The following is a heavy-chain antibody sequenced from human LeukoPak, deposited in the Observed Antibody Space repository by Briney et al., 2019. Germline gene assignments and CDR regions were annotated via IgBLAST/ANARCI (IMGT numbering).Heavy chain of an antibody. J-gene: IGHJ2*01. CDR3: ARGGYYYDSNGYPGWSEYWYFDL. V-gene: IGHV4-59*01. CDR2: FSCNCGT. Sequence: SETLSFTWTAADGSISCYYWSLIRMPPGKGLEWIGYFSCNCGTNYSPSLQSRVTISVDTSKNQASLKLSSVTAADTAVYYCARGGYYYDSNGYPGWSEYWYFDLWGRGTLVTVSS. D-gene: IGHD3-22*01. CDR1: DGSISCYY.